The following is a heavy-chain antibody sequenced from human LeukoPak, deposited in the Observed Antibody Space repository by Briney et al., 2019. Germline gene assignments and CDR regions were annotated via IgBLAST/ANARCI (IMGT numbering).Heavy chain of an antibody. CDR3: ARGGARDYGDFNFDY. D-gene: IGHD4-17*01. Sequence: SETLSLTCAVSGGSISSSDYYWTWIRQPPGKGLEWIGCIFYTGRTHYSPSLKSRVTMSVDTSKIQFSLKLSSVTAADTAVYYCARGGARDYGDFNFDYWGRGTLVTVSS. J-gene: IGHJ4*02. CDR1: GGSISSSDYY. V-gene: IGHV4-61*08. CDR2: IFYTGRT.